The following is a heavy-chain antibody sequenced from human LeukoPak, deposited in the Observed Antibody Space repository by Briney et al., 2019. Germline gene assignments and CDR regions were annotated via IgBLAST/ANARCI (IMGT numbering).Heavy chain of an antibody. D-gene: IGHD4-17*01. Sequence: GGSLRLSCAASGFTFSSFGLSWVRQAPGKGLEWVSAISGSGGSTYYADSVKGRFTISRDNSKSTLYLQMNSLRAEDTAVYFCAKEEGGTTVTNFDYWGQGTLVTVSS. V-gene: IGHV3-23*01. CDR1: GFTFSSFG. CDR2: ISGSGGST. J-gene: IGHJ4*02. CDR3: AKEEGGTTVTNFDY.